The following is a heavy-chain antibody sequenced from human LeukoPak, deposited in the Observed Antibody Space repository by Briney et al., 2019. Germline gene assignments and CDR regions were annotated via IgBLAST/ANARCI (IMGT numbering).Heavy chain of an antibody. CDR3: ARGEVATKLGFDY. Sequence: SVKVSCKASGGTFSSYAISWVRQAPGQGLEWMGGIIPIFGTANYAQKFQGRVTITTDESTSTAYMELSSLRSEDTAVYYCARGEVATKLGFDYWSQGTLVTVSS. J-gene: IGHJ4*02. CDR1: GGTFSSYA. V-gene: IGHV1-69*05. D-gene: IGHD5-12*01. CDR2: IIPIFGTA.